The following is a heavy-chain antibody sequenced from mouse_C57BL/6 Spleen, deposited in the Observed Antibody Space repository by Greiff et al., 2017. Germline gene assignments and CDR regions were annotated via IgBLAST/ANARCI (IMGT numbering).Heavy chain of an antibody. J-gene: IGHJ4*01. CDR2: IDPANGNT. CDR1: GFNIKNTY. Sequence: EVQLQQSVAELVRPGASVKLSCTASGFNIKNTYMHWVKQRPEQGLEWIGRIDPANGNTKYAPKFQGKATITVDTSSNPAYLQLNSLTSQDTAISYCASDYDGYSGAMDYWGQGTSVTVSS. CDR3: ASDYDGYSGAMDY. V-gene: IGHV14-3*01. D-gene: IGHD2-3*01.